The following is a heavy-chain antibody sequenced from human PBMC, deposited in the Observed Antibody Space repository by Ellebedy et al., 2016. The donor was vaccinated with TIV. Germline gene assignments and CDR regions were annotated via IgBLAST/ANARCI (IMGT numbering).Heavy chain of an antibody. J-gene: IGHJ6*02. CDR2: IHRVGSDT. CDR1: GFPFSDHY. CDR3: ARGHFGLDV. Sequence: PGGSLRLSCAASGFPFSDHYMTWIRQAPGKGLDWVSYIHRVGSDTKYAESVKGRFTMYRDNAKDSLYLQMSSLRAGDTAVYYCARGHFGLDVWGQGTTVTVSS. V-gene: IGHV3-11*06.